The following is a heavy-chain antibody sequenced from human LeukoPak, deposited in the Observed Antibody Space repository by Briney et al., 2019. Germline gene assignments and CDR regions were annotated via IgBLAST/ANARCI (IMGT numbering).Heavy chain of an antibody. J-gene: IGHJ4*02. D-gene: IGHD4-17*01. Sequence: EASVKVSCTASGYTFTGYYMHWVRQAPGQGLEWMGWINPNSGGTNYAQKFQGRVTMTRDTSISTAYMELSRLRSDDTAVYYCARVKVQSGDYDTPIFDYWGQGTLVTVSS. V-gene: IGHV1-2*02. CDR3: ARVKVQSGDYDTPIFDY. CDR1: GYTFTGYY. CDR2: INPNSGGT.